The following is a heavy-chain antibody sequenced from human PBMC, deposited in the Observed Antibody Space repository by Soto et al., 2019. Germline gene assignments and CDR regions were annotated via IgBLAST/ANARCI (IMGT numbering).Heavy chain of an antibody. Sequence: GGSLRLSCIASGFAFSNYAMNWVRQAPGKGLEWVSAIRGGGDSTFYADSVQGRFTISRDNAKNTLYLQINSLRAEDTAVYYCAKFMSGLGSRFDYWGQGTLVTVSS. D-gene: IGHD3-10*01. J-gene: IGHJ4*02. CDR3: AKFMSGLGSRFDY. CDR1: GFAFSNYA. CDR2: IRGGGDST. V-gene: IGHV3-23*01.